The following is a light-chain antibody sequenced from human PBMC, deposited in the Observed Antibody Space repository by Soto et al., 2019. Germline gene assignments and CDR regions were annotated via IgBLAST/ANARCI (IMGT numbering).Light chain of an antibody. CDR2: DAS. Sequence: IVLTKSPATLYLSPGERASLSCRASQTVGKDLACSQVRPGQAPRLLIFDASTRATGVPPRFSCSRSGSDFTLTISSLDPEDFALYYCQQRSAWPFTFGGGTSVLIK. V-gene: IGKV3-11*01. CDR3: QQRSAWPFT. CDR1: QTVGKD. J-gene: IGKJ4*01.